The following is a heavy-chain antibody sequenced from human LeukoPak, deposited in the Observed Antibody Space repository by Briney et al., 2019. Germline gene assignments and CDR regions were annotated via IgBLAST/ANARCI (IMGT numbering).Heavy chain of an antibody. CDR1: GGSISSYY. D-gene: IGHD2-15*01. CDR2: IHYSGST. CDR3: ARHSALGYCSGGRCYSQAFDI. V-gene: IGHV4-59*08. J-gene: IGHJ3*02. Sequence: SETLSLTCTVSGGSISSYYWSWIRQPPGKGLEWIGYIHYSGSTNYNPSLKSRVTISVDTSKNQFSLKLSSVTAADTAVYYCARHSALGYCSGGRCYSQAFDIWGQGTMVTVSS.